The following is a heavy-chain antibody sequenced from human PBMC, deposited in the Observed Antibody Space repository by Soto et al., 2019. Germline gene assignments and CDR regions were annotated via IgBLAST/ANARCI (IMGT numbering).Heavy chain of an antibody. D-gene: IGHD5-12*01. J-gene: IGHJ4*02. Sequence: GASVKVSCKASGYTFTSYGISWVRQAPGQGLEWMGRIIPILGIANYAQKFQGRVTITADKSTSTAYMELSSLRSEDTAVYYCARGKVAEHSGYDSGYYFDYWGQGTLVTVSS. V-gene: IGHV1-69*04. CDR1: GYTFTSYG. CDR2: IIPILGIA. CDR3: ARGKVAEHSGYDSGYYFDY.